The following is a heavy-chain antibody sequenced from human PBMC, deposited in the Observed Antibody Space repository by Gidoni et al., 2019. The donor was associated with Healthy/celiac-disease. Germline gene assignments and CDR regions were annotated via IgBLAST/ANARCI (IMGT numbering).Heavy chain of an antibody. CDR3: AKDFPAWYYDSTPPRGAHAEYFQH. CDR1: GFTFSSYA. CDR2: SSGSGGST. V-gene: IGHV3-23*01. D-gene: IGHD3-22*01. J-gene: IGHJ1*01. Sequence: EVQLLASGGGLVQPGGSLSLSCAASGFTFSSYAQSCVRQSPGKGLELVSDSSGSGGSTYYAYSVKGRFTISRDNSKNTLYMQMNSLRDEETAVYYCAKDFPAWYYDSTPPRGAHAEYFQHWGQGTLVTVSS.